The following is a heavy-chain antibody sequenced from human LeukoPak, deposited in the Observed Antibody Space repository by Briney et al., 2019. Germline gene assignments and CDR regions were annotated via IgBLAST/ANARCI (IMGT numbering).Heavy chain of an antibody. CDR2: ISSSGSTI. J-gene: IGHJ4*02. CDR1: GFTFSSYE. CDR3: AKDQRDIVVVVAATPGEYFDY. Sequence: GGSLRLSCAASGFTFSSYEMNWVRQAPGKGLEWVSYISSSGSTIYYADSVKGRFTISRDNSKNTLYLQMNSLRAEDTAVYYCAKDQRDIVVVVAATPGEYFDYWGQGTLVTVSS. D-gene: IGHD2-15*01. V-gene: IGHV3-48*03.